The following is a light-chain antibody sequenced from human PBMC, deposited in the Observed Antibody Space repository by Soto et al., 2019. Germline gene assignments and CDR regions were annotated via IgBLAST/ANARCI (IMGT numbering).Light chain of an antibody. J-gene: IGKJ4*01. CDR3: QHYLTWPLT. Sequence: ELVLTQSPATLSLSPGERATLSCRASQGVGSTLAWYQQEPGRAPRLLIYDASTRATGIPARFSGAGSGTEFTLTISGLPSDDLAVYYCQHYLTWPLTFGGGTRVEI. CDR1: QGVGST. V-gene: IGKV3-15*01. CDR2: DAS.